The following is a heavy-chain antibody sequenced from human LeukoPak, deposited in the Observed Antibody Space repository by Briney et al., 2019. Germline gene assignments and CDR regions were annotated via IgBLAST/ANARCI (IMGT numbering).Heavy chain of an antibody. Sequence: ASVKVSCKASGYTFTSYGINWVRQATGQGLEWMGWVNPNSGNTGYAQKFQGRVTITRNTSISTAYMELSRLRSDDTAVYYCARSLWFATSFDYWGQGTLVTVSS. CDR2: VNPNSGNT. D-gene: IGHD2-21*01. CDR1: GYTFTSYG. CDR3: ARSLWFATSFDY. J-gene: IGHJ4*02. V-gene: IGHV1-8*03.